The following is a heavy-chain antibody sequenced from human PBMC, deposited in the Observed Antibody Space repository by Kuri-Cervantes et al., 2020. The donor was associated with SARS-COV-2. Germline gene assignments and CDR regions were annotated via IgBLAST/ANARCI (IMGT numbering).Heavy chain of an antibody. Sequence: GSLRLSCAVYGGSFSGYYWSWIRQSPGEGLEWIGEINHSGSTNYNPPLKSRVTISLETSKNQFSLNLSSVTAADTAVYYCARGEWGVVLDWGQGTLVTVSS. D-gene: IGHD2-21*01. CDR2: INHSGST. J-gene: IGHJ4*02. CDR1: GGSFSGYY. CDR3: ARGEWGVVLD. V-gene: IGHV4-34*01.